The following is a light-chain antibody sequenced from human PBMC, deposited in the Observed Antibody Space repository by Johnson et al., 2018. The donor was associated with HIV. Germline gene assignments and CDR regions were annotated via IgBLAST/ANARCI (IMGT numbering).Light chain of an antibody. V-gene: IGLV1-51*01. Sequence: QSVLTQPPSVSAAPGQKVTISCSGSSSNVGSSFVSWYQQVPGTAPKLLIYDNNKRPSGIPGRFSGSKSGPSATLGITGLQTGDEADYYCGTWDSSLTSYVFGAGTKVTVL. J-gene: IGLJ1*01. CDR2: DNN. CDR3: GTWDSSLTSYV. CDR1: SSNVGSSF.